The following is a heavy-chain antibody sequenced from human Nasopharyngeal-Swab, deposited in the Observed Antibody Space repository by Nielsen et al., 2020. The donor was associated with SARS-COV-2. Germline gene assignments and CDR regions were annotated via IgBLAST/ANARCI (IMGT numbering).Heavy chain of an antibody. V-gene: IGHV3-30*03. CDR3: ARVDRGGTYFSQYFYYMDV. D-gene: IGHD1-26*01. J-gene: IGHJ6*03. Sequence: WIRQPSGKGLEWVAVISNDGSDKLYADSVKGRFSISRDTSRSAVYLQMNSLRGEDTALYYCARVDRGGTYFSQYFYYMDVWGTGTTVTVSS. CDR2: ISNDGSDK.